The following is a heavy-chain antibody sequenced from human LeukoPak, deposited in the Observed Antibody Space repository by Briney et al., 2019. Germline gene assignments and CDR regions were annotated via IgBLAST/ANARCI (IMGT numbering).Heavy chain of an antibody. V-gene: IGHV4-34*01. CDR3: ARGMIVVVTSTAGFDY. Sequence: SETLSLTCAVYGGSFSGYYWSWIRQPPGKGLEWIGEINHSGSTNYNPSLKSRVTISVGTSKNQFSLKLSSVTAADTAVYYCARGMIVVVTSTAGFDYWGQGTLVTVSS. CDR1: GGSFSGYY. J-gene: IGHJ4*02. CDR2: INHSGST. D-gene: IGHD3-22*01.